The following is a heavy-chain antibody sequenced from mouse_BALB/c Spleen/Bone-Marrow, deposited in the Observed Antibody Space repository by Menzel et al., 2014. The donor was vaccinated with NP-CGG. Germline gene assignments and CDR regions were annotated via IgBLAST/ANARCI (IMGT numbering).Heavy chain of an antibody. Sequence: VKLVESGPELVKSGTLVKMSCKASGYTFTSYDINWVKQRPGQGLELIGWINPGDGSAKYNEKFKGKATLTADKSSSTAYMQLSSLTSENTAVYFCARSGDGYYWYFDVWGAGTMVTVSS. J-gene: IGHJ1*01. CDR1: GYTFTSYD. D-gene: IGHD2-3*01. V-gene: IGHV1S56*01. CDR2: INPGDGSA. CDR3: ARSGDGYYWYFDV.